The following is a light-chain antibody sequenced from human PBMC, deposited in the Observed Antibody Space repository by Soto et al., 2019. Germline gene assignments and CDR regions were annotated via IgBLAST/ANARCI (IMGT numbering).Light chain of an antibody. J-gene: IGLJ1*01. CDR1: SSDVGGFNY. Sequence: QSALTQPASVSGSPGQSITISCTGTSSDVGGFNYVSWYQQHPGKAPKLMIYDVTNRPSGVSYRFSGSKSGNTASLTISGLQAEDEADYYCHSYTSSSTDVFGTGTKVPVL. CDR3: HSYTSSSTDV. CDR2: DVT. V-gene: IGLV2-14*03.